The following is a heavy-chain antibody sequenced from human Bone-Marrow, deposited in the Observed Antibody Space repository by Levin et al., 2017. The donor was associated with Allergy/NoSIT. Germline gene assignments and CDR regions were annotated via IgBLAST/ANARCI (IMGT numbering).Heavy chain of an antibody. CDR2: ISSEGGSQ. Sequence: PGGSLRLSCAVSGFTFSANAMHWVRQAPGKGLEWVAVISSEGGSQYYADSVKGRFSISRDNSKSTLYLQMSSLRVEDTAIYYCAREERVYSGYAWYYHEYGLDVWGQGTTVTVAS. V-gene: IGHV3-30*04. CDR3: AREERVYSGYAWYYHEYGLDV. CDR1: GFTFSANA. D-gene: IGHD5-12*01. J-gene: IGHJ6*02.